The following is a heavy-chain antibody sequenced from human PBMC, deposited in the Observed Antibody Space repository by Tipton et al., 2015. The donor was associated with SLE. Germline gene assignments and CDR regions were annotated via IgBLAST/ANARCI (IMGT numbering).Heavy chain of an antibody. CDR1: GDSVSSDNAA. CDR2: TYYRSKWFN. J-gene: IGHJ4*02. CDR3: ARTCSGGSCYSFDS. D-gene: IGHD2-15*01. Sequence: GLVKPSQTLSLTCVISGDSVSSDNAAWNWIRQSPSRGLEWLGRTYYRSKWFNNYAVSVQSRITFNSDTSKNQFSLQLNSVTPEDTAVYYCARTCSGGSCYSFDSWGQGTLVTVSS. V-gene: IGHV6-1*01.